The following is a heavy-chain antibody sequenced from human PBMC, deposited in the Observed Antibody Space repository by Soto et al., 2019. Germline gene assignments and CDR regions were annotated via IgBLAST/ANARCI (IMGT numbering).Heavy chain of an antibody. D-gene: IGHD2-21*02. CDR2: IKSKTDGGTT. J-gene: IGHJ4*02. CDR3: TTEVLAYCGGDCYSTSDY. Sequence: PGGSLRLSCAASGFTFSNAWMNWVRQAPGKGLEWVGRIKSKTDGGTTDYAAPVKGRFTISRDDSKNTLYLQMNSLKTEDTAVYYCTTEVLAYCGGDCYSTSDYWGQGTLVTVSS. V-gene: IGHV3-15*07. CDR1: GFTFSNAW.